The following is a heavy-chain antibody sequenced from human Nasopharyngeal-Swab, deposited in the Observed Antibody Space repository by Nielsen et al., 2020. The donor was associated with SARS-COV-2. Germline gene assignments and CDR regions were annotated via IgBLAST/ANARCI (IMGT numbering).Heavy chain of an antibody. CDR3: AKVGTVAGTYIGMDV. Sequence: GESLKISCAASGFTFSSYAMSWVRQAPGKGLEWVSAISGSGGSTYHADSVKGRFTISRDNSKNTLYLQMNSLRAEDTAVYYCAKVGTVAGTYIGMDVWGQGTTVTVSS. V-gene: IGHV3-23*01. D-gene: IGHD6-19*01. CDR1: GFTFSSYA. CDR2: ISGSGGST. J-gene: IGHJ6*02.